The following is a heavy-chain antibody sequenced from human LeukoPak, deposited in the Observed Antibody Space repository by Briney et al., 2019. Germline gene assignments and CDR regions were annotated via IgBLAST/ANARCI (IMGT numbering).Heavy chain of an antibody. CDR2: VYYSGST. V-gene: IGHV4-59*01. CDR1: GGSISSYY. D-gene: IGHD1-26*01. CDR3: ARRRVGATHWYFDL. J-gene: IGHJ2*01. Sequence: SETLSLTCTVSGGSISSYYWSWIRQPPGKGLEWIGYVYYSGSTNYNPSLKSRVTISVDTSKNQFSLKLGSVTAADTAVYYCARRRVGATHWYFDLWGRGTLVTVSS.